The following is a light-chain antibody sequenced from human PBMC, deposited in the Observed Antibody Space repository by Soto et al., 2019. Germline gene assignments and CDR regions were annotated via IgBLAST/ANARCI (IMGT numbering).Light chain of an antibody. CDR2: MGS. Sequence: DIVMTQSPLSLPVTPGEPASLSCRSSQSLLHTNGNTYLDWYLQKPGQSPQLLVYMGSNRASGVPDRFSGSGSGTDFTLKISRVEAEDVGGYYCMQALQTPLTFGGGTKVEIK. CDR1: QSLLHTNGNTY. J-gene: IGKJ4*01. CDR3: MQALQTPLT. V-gene: IGKV2-28*01.